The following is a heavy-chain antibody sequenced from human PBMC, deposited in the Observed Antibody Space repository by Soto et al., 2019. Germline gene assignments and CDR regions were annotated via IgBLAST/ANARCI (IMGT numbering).Heavy chain of an antibody. J-gene: IGHJ6*01. CDR3: ARDHGSSSWYNYYYYGM. CDR2: ISYDGSNK. Sequence: ASGFTFSSYAMHWVRQAPGKGLEWVAVISYDGSNKYYADSVKGRFTISRDNSKNTLHLQMNSLRAEDTAVYYCARDHGSSSWYNYYYYGM. V-gene: IGHV3-30-3*01. D-gene: IGHD6-13*01. CDR1: GFTFSSYA.